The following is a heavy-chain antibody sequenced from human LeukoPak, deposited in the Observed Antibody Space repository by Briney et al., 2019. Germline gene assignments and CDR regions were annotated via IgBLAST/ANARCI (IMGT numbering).Heavy chain of an antibody. Sequence: SETLSLTCSVYGGSFSGSCWSWIRQPPGKGLEWIGEINHSGSTNYNPSLKTRVTISLDRSKGQFSLKLTSVTAADTAVYYCTRGKPETVFDSWGRGTLVTVSS. V-gene: IGHV4-34*01. CDR2: INHSGST. CDR3: TRGKPETVFDS. CDR1: GGSFSGSC. J-gene: IGHJ4*01.